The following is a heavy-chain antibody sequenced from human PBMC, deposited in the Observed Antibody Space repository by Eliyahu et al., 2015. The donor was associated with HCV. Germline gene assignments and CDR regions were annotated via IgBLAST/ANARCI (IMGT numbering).Heavy chain of an antibody. J-gene: IGHJ4*02. V-gene: IGHV3-53*02. CDR3: ARDTSYGDSQGN. CDR1: GFTVRSNY. CDR2: IXSGXTT. Sequence: EVQLVETGGGLIQPGGSLXLSCAASGFTVRSNYXGFVRQAPGKGLEWVSVIXSGXTTYYADSVRGRFTISRDNSKNTLYLQMNSLRAEDTAVYYCARDTSYGDSQGNWGQGTLVTVSS. D-gene: IGHD4-17*01.